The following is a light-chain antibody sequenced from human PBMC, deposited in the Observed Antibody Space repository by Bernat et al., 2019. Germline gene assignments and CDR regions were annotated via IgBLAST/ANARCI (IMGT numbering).Light chain of an antibody. J-gene: IGKJ2*03. V-gene: IGKV3-20*01. CDR3: QQYGSSPPYS. CDR1: QTLSTGY. CDR2: GTS. Sequence: EIVLTQSPGTLPLSPGETATLSCRASQTLSTGYLAWYQHKPGQTPRLIMYGTSSRPTGIPDRFSGRGAGTDFTLTISRLEPEDFAVYYCQQYGSSPPYSFGQGTKLEIK.